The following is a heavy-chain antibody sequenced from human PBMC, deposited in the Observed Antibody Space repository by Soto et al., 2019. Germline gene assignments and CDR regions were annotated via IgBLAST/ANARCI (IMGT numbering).Heavy chain of an antibody. D-gene: IGHD1-26*01. CDR1: GYTFTSYG. J-gene: IGHJ1*01. CDR2: ISAYNGNT. Sequence: QVQLVQSGAEVKKPGASVKVSCKASGYTFTSYGISWVRQAPGQGLEWMGWISAYNGNTNYAQNLQGRVTMTTDTSTSTAYMELRRLKSDDKAVYYCARERKGEQNLVVRVYWGQGTLVTVSS. V-gene: IGHV1-18*01. CDR3: ARERKGEQNLVVRVY.